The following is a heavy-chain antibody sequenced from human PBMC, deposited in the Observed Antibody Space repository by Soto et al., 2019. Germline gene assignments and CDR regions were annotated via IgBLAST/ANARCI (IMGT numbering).Heavy chain of an antibody. CDR2: INAGNGNT. D-gene: IGHD6-19*01. J-gene: IGHJ5*02. CDR1: GYTFTSYA. CDR3: ARDSIEAVAGLYNWFDP. Sequence: DASVKVSCKASGYTFTSYAMHWVRQAPGQRLEWMGWINAGNGNTKYSQKFQGRVTITRDTSASTAYMELSSLRSEDTAVYYCARDSIEAVAGLYNWFDPWGQGTLVTVSS. V-gene: IGHV1-3*01.